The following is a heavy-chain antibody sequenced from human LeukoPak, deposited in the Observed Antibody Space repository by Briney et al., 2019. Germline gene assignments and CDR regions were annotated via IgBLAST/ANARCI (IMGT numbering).Heavy chain of an antibody. Sequence: GGSLRLSCADSGFTFNNYEMNWVRQAPGKGLEWVSYISSSGSTIYYADSVKGRFTISRDNAKNSLYLQMNSLRAEDTAVYYCASGSDDSSGYYLDYWGQGTLVTVSS. D-gene: IGHD3-22*01. CDR1: GFTFNNYE. CDR3: ASGSDDSSGYYLDY. J-gene: IGHJ4*02. CDR2: ISSSGSTI. V-gene: IGHV3-48*03.